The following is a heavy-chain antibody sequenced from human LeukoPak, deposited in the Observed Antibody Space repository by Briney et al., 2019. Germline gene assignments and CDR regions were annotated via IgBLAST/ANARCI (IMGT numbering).Heavy chain of an antibody. D-gene: IGHD5-24*01. V-gene: IGHV4-39*01. Sequence: SETLSLTCTVSGGSISSSSYYWGWIRQPPGKGLEWIGSSYYSGSTYYNPSLKSRVTISVDTSKNQFSLKLSSVTAADTAVYYCARHDGYNYYFDYWGQGTLVTVSS. J-gene: IGHJ4*02. CDR3: ARHDGYNYYFDY. CDR2: SYYSGST. CDR1: GGSISSSSYY.